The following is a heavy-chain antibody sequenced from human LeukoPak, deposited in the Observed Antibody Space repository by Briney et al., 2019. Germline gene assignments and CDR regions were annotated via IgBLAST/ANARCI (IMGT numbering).Heavy chain of an antibody. CDR2: ISSSSSYI. CDR1: GVTFSSYS. J-gene: IGHJ5*02. Sequence: GGSPRLSCAASGVTFSSYSVNWVRQAPGKGLEWVSSISSSSSYIYYADSVKGRFTISRDNAKNSLYLQMNSLGAEDTAVYYCARDSGFDVWGQGTLVTVSS. CDR3: ARDSGFDV. V-gene: IGHV3-21*01.